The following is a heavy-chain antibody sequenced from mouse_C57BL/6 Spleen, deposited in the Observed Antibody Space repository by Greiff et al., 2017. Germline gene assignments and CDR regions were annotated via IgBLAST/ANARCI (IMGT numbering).Heavy chain of an antibody. V-gene: IGHV14-4*01. Sequence: EVQLQQSGAELVRPGASVKLSCTASGFNIKDDYMHWVKQRPEQGLEWIGWIDPENGDTEYAQKFQGKATITADTSSNTAYLQLSSLTSEDTAVYYCTRGLLRQTWFAYWGQGTLVTVSA. CDR1: GFNIKDDY. D-gene: IGHD1-2*01. J-gene: IGHJ3*01. CDR2: IDPENGDT. CDR3: TRGLLRQTWFAY.